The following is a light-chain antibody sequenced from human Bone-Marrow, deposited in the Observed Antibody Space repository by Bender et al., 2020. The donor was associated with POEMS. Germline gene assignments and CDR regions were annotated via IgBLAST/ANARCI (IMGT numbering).Light chain of an antibody. V-gene: IGLV2-8*01. CDR1: SSDVGGYNY. Sequence: QSALTQPASVSGSPGQSITISCTGTSSDVGGYNYVSWHQQHPGKAPKLMIYEVSKRPSGVPDRFSGSKSGNTASLTVSGLQAEDEADYYCSSYAGSNEVFGGGTKLTVL. J-gene: IGLJ2*01. CDR2: EVS. CDR3: SSYAGSNEV.